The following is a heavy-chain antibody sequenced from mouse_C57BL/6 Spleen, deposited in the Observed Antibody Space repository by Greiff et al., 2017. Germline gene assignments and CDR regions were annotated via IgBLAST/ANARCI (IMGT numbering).Heavy chain of an antibody. Sequence: QVQLQQSGAELVRPGSSVKLSCKASGYTFTSYWMHWVKQRPIQGLEWIGNIDPSDSETHYNQKFKDKATLTVDKSSSTAYMQLSSLTSEDSAVYYCAREDYYGSSPWFAYWGQGTLVTVSA. CDR3: AREDYYGSSPWFAY. CDR1: GYTFTSYW. V-gene: IGHV1-52*01. D-gene: IGHD1-1*01. CDR2: IDPSDSET. J-gene: IGHJ3*01.